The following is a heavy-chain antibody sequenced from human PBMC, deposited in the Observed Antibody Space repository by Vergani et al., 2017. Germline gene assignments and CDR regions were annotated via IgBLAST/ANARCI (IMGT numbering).Heavy chain of an antibody. V-gene: IGHV4-39*07. CDR1: GGSISSSSYY. J-gene: IGHJ5*02. Sequence: QLQLQESGPGLVKPSETLSLTCTVSGGSISSSSYYWGWIRQPPGKGLEWIGSIYYSGSTNYNPSLKSRVTISVDKSKNQFSLKLSSVTAADTAVYYCARLKDYYGSGSYYWFDPWGQGTLVTVSS. CDR2: IYYSGST. D-gene: IGHD3-10*01. CDR3: ARLKDYYGSGSYYWFDP.